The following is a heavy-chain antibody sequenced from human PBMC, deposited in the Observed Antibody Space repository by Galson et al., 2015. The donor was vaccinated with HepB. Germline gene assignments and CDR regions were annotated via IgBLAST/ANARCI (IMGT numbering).Heavy chain of an antibody. V-gene: IGHV3-30*04. J-gene: IGHJ4*02. Sequence: SLRLSCAASGFTFSSYAMHWVRQAPGKGLEWVAVISYDRSNKYYADSEKGRFTISRDNSKNTLYLQMNSLRAEDTAVYYCARDLYSSWYVVSKWSPLDYWCQGTLVTVSS. CDR1: GFTFSSYA. CDR2: ISYDRSNK. CDR3: ARDLYSSWYVVSKWSPLDY. D-gene: IGHD6-13*01.